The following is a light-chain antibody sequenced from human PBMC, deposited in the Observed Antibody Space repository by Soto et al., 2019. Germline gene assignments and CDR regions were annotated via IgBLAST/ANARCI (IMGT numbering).Light chain of an antibody. Sequence: SYELTQPPSVSVSPGQTASITCSGDKLGNKYACWYQQKTGQSPVLVIYQDSKRPSGIPERFSGSNSGNTATLTIRGTQAMDEADYYCQAWDSSSVVFGGGTKLTVL. CDR3: QAWDSSSVV. CDR2: QDS. J-gene: IGLJ2*01. V-gene: IGLV3-1*01. CDR1: KLGNKY.